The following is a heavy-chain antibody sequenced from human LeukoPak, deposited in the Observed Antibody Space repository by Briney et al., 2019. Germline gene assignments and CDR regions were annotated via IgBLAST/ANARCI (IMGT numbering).Heavy chain of an antibody. V-gene: IGHV1-2*02. D-gene: IGHD4-23*01. CDR3: ARRLNSFDAFDI. CDR2: INTNSGGT. J-gene: IGHJ3*02. Sequence: ASVTVSFKASGYIFTGHYMHWVRQAPGQGAEGMGCINTNSGGTKYAQKLQGRVTLTRDTSITTAYMEVRRLRSDDTAMYYCARRLNSFDAFDIWGQGTMITVSS. CDR1: GYIFTGHY.